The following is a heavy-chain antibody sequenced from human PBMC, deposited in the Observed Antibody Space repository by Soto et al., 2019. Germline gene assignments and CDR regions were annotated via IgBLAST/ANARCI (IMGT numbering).Heavy chain of an antibody. CDR2: ISYDGSNK. CDR3: AKDSGRAHYYGSGSYYKFLDY. D-gene: IGHD3-10*01. V-gene: IGHV3-30*18. CDR1: GFTFSSYG. J-gene: IGHJ4*02. Sequence: PGGSLRLSCAASGFTFSSYGMHWVRQAPGKGLEWVAVISYDGSNKYYADSVKGRFTISRDNSKNTLYLQMNSLRAEDTAVYYCAKDSGRAHYYGSGSYYKFLDYWGQGTLVTVS.